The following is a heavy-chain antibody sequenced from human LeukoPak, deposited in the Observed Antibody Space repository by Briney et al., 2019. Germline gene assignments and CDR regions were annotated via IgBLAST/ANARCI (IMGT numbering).Heavy chain of an antibody. V-gene: IGHV3-21*01. D-gene: IGHD3-22*01. CDR2: ISGGSRSI. J-gene: IGHJ4*02. Sequence: GGSLRLSCAASGFTFSDYTMNWVRQAPGKGLEWVSSISGGSRSIYYVDSVKGRFTISRDNAKNSLYLQVNSLRAEDTAVYYCARDNDSSGYYYVDYWGQGTLVTVSS. CDR3: ARDNDSSGYYYVDY. CDR1: GFTFSDYT.